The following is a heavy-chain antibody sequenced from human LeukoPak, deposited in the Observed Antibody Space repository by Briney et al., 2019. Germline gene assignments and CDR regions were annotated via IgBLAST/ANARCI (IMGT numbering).Heavy chain of an antibody. V-gene: IGHV3-7*01. Sequence: GGSLRLSCAASGFTFSSYWMSWVRQAPEKGLEWVANIKQDGSEKYYVDSVKGRFTISRDNAKNSLYLQMNSLRAEDTAVYYCARVMVAATNWFDPWGQGTLVTVSS. J-gene: IGHJ5*02. CDR3: ARVMVAATNWFDP. CDR1: GFTFSSYW. D-gene: IGHD2-15*01. CDR2: IKQDGSEK.